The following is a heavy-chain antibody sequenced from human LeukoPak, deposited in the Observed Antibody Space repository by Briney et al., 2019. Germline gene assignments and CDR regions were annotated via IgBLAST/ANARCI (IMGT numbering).Heavy chain of an antibody. Sequence: ASVKVSCXASGYTFTSYYMHWVRQAPGQGLEWMGIINPSGGSTSYAQKFQGRVTMTRDTSTSTVYMELSGLRSEDTAVYYCARDYLERRVVSGAALDYWGQGTLVTVSS. CDR1: GYTFTSYY. CDR3: ARDYLERRVVSGAALDY. V-gene: IGHV1-46*01. CDR2: INPSGGST. D-gene: IGHD1-1*01. J-gene: IGHJ4*02.